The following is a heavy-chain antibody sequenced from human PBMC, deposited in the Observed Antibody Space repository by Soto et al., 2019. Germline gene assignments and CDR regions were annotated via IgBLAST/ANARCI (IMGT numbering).Heavy chain of an antibody. CDR2: IIPIFGTA. Sequence: QVQLVQCGAEVKKPGSSVKVSCKASGGTFSSYAISWVRQAPGQGLEWMGGIIPIFGTANYAQKFQGRVTITADESTSTAYMELSSLRSEDTAVYYCARASGTVMWELTRPPFSYYGMDVWGQGTTVTVSS. CDR3: ARASGTVMWELTRPPFSYYGMDV. CDR1: GGTFSSYA. V-gene: IGHV1-69*01. D-gene: IGHD1-26*01. J-gene: IGHJ6*02.